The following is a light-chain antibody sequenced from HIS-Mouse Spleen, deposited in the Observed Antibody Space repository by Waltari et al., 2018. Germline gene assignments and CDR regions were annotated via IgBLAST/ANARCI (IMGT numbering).Light chain of an antibody. V-gene: IGLV3-21*02. CDR1: NLGSKS. CDR2: DDS. Sequence: SYVLTQPPSVSVAPGQTARITCGGNNLGSKSVRWYQQKPGQAPVLVVYDDSDRPSGIPERFSGSNSGNTATLTISRVEAGDEADYYCQVWDSSSDLWVFGGGTKLTVL. CDR3: QVWDSSSDLWV. J-gene: IGLJ3*02.